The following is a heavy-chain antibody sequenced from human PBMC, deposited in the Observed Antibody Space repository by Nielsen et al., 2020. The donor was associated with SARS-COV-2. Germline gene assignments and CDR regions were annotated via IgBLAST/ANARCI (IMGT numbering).Heavy chain of an antibody. V-gene: IGHV3-73*01. CDR1: GFSFSDSG. CDR2: IRDKSHSYET. CDR3: TRVNPNSDSWFDAFDI. Sequence: ESLKISCAASGFSFSDSGMHWVRQASGKGLEWVGRIRDKSHSYETVCAASVRDRFTISRDDSSNTAYLQMNSLKSEDTAVYFCTRVNPNSDSWFDAFDIWGQGTMVTVST. D-gene: IGHD6-13*01. J-gene: IGHJ3*02.